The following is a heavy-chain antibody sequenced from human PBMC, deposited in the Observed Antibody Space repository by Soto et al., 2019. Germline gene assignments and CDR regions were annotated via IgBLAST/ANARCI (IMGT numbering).Heavy chain of an antibody. J-gene: IGHJ5*02. CDR2: ISYDGSNK. Sequence: PGGSLRLSCAASGFTFSSYAMHWFRQAPGKGLEWVAVISYDGSNKYYADSVKGRFTISRDNSKNTLYLQMNSLRAEDTAVYYCARAKVLLDWFDPWGQGTLVTVSS. CDR1: GFTFSSYA. CDR3: ARAKVLLDWFDP. V-gene: IGHV3-30-3*01.